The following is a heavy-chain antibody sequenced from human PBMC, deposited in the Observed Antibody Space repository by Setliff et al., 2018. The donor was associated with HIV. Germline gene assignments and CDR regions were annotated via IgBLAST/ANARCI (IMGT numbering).Heavy chain of an antibody. V-gene: IGHV4-38-2*02. CDR3: ARAKLGWRPYAMDV. J-gene: IGHJ6*02. Sequence: SETLSLTCSVSGYSISSGYYWGWVRQSPGKGLEWIGSIYHSGSTNYNPSLKSRVTISVDTSKIQFSLNLNSVTAADTAVYYCARAKLGWRPYAMDVWGQGTAVTVSS. D-gene: IGHD6-13*01. CDR2: IYHSGST. CDR1: GYSISSGYY.